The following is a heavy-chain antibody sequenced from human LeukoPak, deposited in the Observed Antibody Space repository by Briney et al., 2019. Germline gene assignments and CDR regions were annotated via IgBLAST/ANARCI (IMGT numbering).Heavy chain of an antibody. CDR3: ARGPRYSGYLPPDY. V-gene: IGHV3-66*01. D-gene: IGHD5-12*01. J-gene: IGHJ4*02. CDR2: IYSGGST. Sequence: GGSLRLSCAASGFTVSSNYMSWVRQAPGKGLEWVSVIYSGGSTYYADSVKGRFTISRDNSKNTLYLQMNSLRAEDTAVYYCARGPRYSGYLPPDYWGQGTLVTVSS. CDR1: GFTVSSNY.